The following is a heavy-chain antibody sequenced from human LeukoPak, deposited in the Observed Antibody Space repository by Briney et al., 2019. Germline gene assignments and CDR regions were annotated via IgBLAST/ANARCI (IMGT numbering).Heavy chain of an antibody. CDR2: IWYDGSNK. CDR1: GFAFSTYG. J-gene: IGHJ4*02. D-gene: IGHD6-6*01. V-gene: IGHV3-33*01. CDR3: ARALSTAARTTQFDY. Sequence: GGSLRLSCAASGFAFSTYGMHWVRQAPGKGLEWVAVIWYDGSNKYYADSVKGRFTISRDNSKNTLYLQMNSLRAEDTAVYYCARALSTAARTTQFDYWGQGTLVTVSS.